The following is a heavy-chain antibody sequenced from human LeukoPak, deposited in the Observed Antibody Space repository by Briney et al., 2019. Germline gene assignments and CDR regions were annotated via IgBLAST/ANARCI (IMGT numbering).Heavy chain of an antibody. CDR3: ARGCSSTKCPADY. J-gene: IGHJ4*02. Sequence: GGSLRLSCAASGVSFSRNWMHWVRQAPGKGLAWVSEINSDGRSTSYADSVKRRFTISRDNDKNTMYLQMNSLRADDTAVYYCARGCSSTKCPADYWGQGTLVTVSS. D-gene: IGHD2-2*01. CDR2: INSDGRST. V-gene: IGHV3-74*01. CDR1: GVSFSRNW.